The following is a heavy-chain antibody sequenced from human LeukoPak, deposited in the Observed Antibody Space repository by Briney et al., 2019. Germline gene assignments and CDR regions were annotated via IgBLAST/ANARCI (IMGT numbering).Heavy chain of an antibody. Sequence: ASLKVSCKASGNTFTGYYMHWVRQAPGQGLEWMRWINPNSGGTNYAQKFQGRVTMTRDTSISTAYMELSRLRSDDTAVYYCASYSGLGRDGYNYIPNYWGQGTLVTVSS. CDR3: ASYSGLGRDGYNYIPNY. J-gene: IGHJ4*02. D-gene: IGHD5-24*01. CDR1: GNTFTGYY. CDR2: INPNSGGT. V-gene: IGHV1-2*02.